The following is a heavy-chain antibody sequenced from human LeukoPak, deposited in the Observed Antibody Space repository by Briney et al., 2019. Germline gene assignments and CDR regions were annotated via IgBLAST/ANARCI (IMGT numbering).Heavy chain of an antibody. D-gene: IGHD2-21*02. Sequence: SVEVSCKASGRTVSSYAISWLRQAPRQGREWMGRIIPIFGTANYSQKFQGRVTITTDASTGTAYMELSRMRSEDTAVYYCARDSTGGGDWYVYWGQGTLVTVSS. J-gene: IGHJ4*02. CDR2: IIPIFGTA. V-gene: IGHV1-69*05. CDR1: GRTVSSYA. CDR3: ARDSTGGGDWYVY.